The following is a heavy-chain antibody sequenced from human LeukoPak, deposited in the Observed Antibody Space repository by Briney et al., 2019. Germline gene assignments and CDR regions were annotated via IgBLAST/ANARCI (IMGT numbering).Heavy chain of an antibody. CDR2: TSAYNGNT. Sequence: GASVKVSCKASGYTFASYGISWVRQAPGQGLEWMGWTSAYNGNTNYAQKLQGRVTMTTDTSTSTAYMELRSLRSDDTAVYYCARGSPRWFGELFFQLGQIPLFDYWGQGTLVTVSS. CDR3: ARGSPRWFGELFFQLGQIPLFDY. J-gene: IGHJ4*02. CDR1: GYTFASYG. D-gene: IGHD3-10*01. V-gene: IGHV1-18*01.